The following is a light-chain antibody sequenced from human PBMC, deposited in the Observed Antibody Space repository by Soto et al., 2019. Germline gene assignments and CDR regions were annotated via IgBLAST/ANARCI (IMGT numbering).Light chain of an antibody. CDR3: QQAASFPIT. J-gene: IGKJ5*01. Sequence: DIQMTQSPSYVYAYVGDRVTITCRASQGIKNWLAWYQQKPGKAPNLLIYTGSSLQSGVPSRFSGSGSGTDFTLTINSLQPEDFATYYCQQAASFPITFGQGTRLEIK. CDR2: TGS. CDR1: QGIKNW. V-gene: IGKV1-12*01.